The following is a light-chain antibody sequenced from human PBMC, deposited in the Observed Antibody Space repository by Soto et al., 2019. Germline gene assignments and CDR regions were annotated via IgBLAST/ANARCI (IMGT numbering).Light chain of an antibody. CDR3: GSYAGSKGVV. Sequence: QSALTQPPSASGSPGQSVTISCTGTSSDVGGYNYVSWYQQHPGKAPKLLIHDVSKRPSGVPDRFSGSKSGNAASLTVSXXXXXXXXDXYCGSYAGSKGVVFGGGTKLTVL. CDR1: SSDVGGYNY. J-gene: IGLJ2*01. CDR2: DVS. V-gene: IGLV2-8*01.